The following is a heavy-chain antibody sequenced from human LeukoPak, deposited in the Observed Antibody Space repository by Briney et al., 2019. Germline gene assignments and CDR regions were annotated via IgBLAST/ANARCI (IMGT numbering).Heavy chain of an antibody. CDR1: GGSISSYY. CDR3: ARYYCSSSSCYTWWFDP. CDR2: IHYSGNT. D-gene: IGHD2-2*02. J-gene: IGHJ5*02. Sequence: PSETLSLTCTVSGGSISSYYWSWIRQPPEKGLEWIGYIHYSGNTNYNPSLKSRVTISVDTSKNQFSLKLRSVTAADTAVYYCARYYCSSSSCYTWWFDPWGQGTLVTVSS. V-gene: IGHV4-59*01.